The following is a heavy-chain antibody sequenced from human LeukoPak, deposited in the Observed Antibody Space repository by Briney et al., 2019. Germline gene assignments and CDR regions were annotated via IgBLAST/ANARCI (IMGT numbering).Heavy chain of an antibody. CDR1: GGSISSGGYS. CDR3: ARGGFGVFARSSYFDY. CDR2: IYHSGST. D-gene: IGHD3-10*01. Sequence: PSQTLSLTCAVSGGSISSGGYSWSWIRQPPGKGLEWIGYIYHSGSTYYNPSLKSRVTISVDGSKNQFSLKLSSVTAADTAVYYCARGGFGVFARSSYFDYWGQGTLVTVSS. J-gene: IGHJ4*02. V-gene: IGHV4-30-2*01.